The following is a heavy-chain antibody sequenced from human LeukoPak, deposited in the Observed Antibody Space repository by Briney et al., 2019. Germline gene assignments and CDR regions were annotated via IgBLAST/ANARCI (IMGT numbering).Heavy chain of an antibody. Sequence: SVKVSCKASGGTFSSYAISWVRQAPGQGLEWMGGIIPIFGTANYAQKFQGRVTITADESTSTAYMELSSLRSEDTAVYYCASVALADPYYDFWSGYQYLDYWGQGTLVTVSS. CDR1: GGTFSSYA. J-gene: IGHJ4*02. D-gene: IGHD3-3*01. CDR3: ASVALADPYYDFWSGYQYLDY. CDR2: IIPIFGTA. V-gene: IGHV1-69*13.